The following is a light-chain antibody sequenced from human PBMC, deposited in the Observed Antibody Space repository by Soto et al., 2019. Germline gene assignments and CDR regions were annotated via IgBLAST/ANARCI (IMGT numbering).Light chain of an antibody. CDR3: QQFDTSSLS. J-gene: IGKJ4*01. V-gene: IGKV3-20*01. CDR2: GAS. Sequence: EIVLTQSPGTLSLSPGERATLSCRASQSVGISSIAWYQQKPGQAPRLLFYGASRRAAGIPETFSGSGSGTDFTLTISRLEPEDFAVYYCQQFDTSSLSFGGGTKVEI. CDR1: QSVGISS.